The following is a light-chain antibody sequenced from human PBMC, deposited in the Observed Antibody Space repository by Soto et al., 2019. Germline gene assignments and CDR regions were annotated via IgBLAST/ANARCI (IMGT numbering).Light chain of an antibody. CDR3: QQYSRRPPRT. CDR1: QSVSSD. V-gene: IGKV3-15*01. CDR2: GAS. Sequence: EIVMTQSPATLSVSPGEGATLSCRASQSVSSDLAWYQQKPGQAPRLLVYGASTRATGIPARFSGSGSGTEFTLTISSLQSEDFAVYYCQQYSRRPPRTFGQGTKVDIK. J-gene: IGKJ1*01.